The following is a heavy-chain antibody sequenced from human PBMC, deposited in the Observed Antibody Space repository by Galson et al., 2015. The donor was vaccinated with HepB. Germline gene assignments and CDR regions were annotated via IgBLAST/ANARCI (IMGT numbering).Heavy chain of an antibody. J-gene: IGHJ4*02. V-gene: IGHV3-7*03. Sequence: SLRLSCAASGFTISSYWMIWVRQAPGKGLEWVANIEQDGSEKYYVGSVRGRFTISRDTAKNSLYLQMNSLRAEDTAVYYCAREGSLSSSCRLIDYWGQGALVTVSS. D-gene: IGHD6-6*01. CDR2: IEQDGSEK. CDR1: GFTISSYW. CDR3: AREGSLSSSCRLIDY.